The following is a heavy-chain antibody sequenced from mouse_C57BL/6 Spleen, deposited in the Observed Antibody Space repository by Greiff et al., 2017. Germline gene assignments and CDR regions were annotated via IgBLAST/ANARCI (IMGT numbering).Heavy chain of an antibody. D-gene: IGHD4-1*01. CDR1: GYTFTDYN. CDR3: AKLGRLFDY. Sequence: VQLKQSGPELVKPGASVKMSCKASGYTFTDYNMHWVKQSHGKSLEWIGYINPNNGGTSYNQKFKGKATLTVNKSSSTAYMELRSLTSEDSAVYYCAKLGRLFDYWGQGTTLTVSS. J-gene: IGHJ2*01. V-gene: IGHV1-22*01. CDR2: INPNNGGT.